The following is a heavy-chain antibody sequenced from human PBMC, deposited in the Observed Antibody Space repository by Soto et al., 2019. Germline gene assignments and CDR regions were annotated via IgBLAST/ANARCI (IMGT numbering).Heavy chain of an antibody. V-gene: IGHV4-4*02. CDR3: ASRDPGTSVDY. CDR1: GGSFTSNNW. J-gene: IGHJ4*02. D-gene: IGHD1-7*01. Sequence: SETLSLTCAVSGGSFTSNNWWTWVRQPPGQGLEWIGEIYRTGSTNYNPSLKSRVTISLDKSENQSSLKVASLTAADTAVYYCASRDPGTSVDYWGQGTLVTVSS. CDR2: IYRTGST.